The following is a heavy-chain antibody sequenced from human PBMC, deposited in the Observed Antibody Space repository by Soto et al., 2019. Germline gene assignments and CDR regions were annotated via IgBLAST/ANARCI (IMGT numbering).Heavy chain of an antibody. CDR1: GFTFSNYA. D-gene: IGHD4-17*01. V-gene: IGHV3-11*01. CDR2: ISSSGSTI. Sequence: GGSLRLSCAASGFTFSNYAMSWVRQAPGKGLEWVSYISSSGSTIYYADSVKGRFTISRDNAKNSLYLQMNSLRAEDTAVYYCARDYGDYFFDYWGQGTLVTVSS. CDR3: ARDYGDYFFDY. J-gene: IGHJ4*02.